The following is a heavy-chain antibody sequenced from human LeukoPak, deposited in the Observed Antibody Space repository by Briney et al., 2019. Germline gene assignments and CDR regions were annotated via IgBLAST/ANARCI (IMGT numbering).Heavy chain of an antibody. J-gene: IGHJ4*02. D-gene: IGHD6-6*01. CDR3: AGDTSSSPMGFDY. CDR1: GFTFNNYA. CDR2: VNLRGDST. V-gene: IGHV3-23*01. Sequence: GGSLRLSCAVSGFTFNNYAMSWVRQAPGKGLEWVSTVNLRGDSTYYADSVKGRFTISRDNSKNTLYLQMNSLRAEDTALYYCAGDTSSSPMGFDYWGQGTLVTVSS.